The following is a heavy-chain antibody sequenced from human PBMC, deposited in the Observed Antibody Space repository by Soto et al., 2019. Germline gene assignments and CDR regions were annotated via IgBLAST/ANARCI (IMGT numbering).Heavy chain of an antibody. V-gene: IGHV4-4*07. J-gene: IGHJ2*01. D-gene: IGHD6-13*01. CDR1: GTSVSHFY. CDR2: IYSTGTT. Sequence: SETLSLTCKVSGTSVSHFYWSLIRQSAGKGLEWIGRIYSTGTTNFNPSLKSRLTMSMDMSKNQVSLNLTSVTAADTAVYYCVRDRADFSSTYYHYFSVWGRGTLVTVSS. CDR3: VRDRADFSSTYYHYFSV.